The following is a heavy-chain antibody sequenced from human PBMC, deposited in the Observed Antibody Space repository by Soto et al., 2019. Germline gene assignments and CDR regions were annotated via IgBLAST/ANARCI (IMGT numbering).Heavy chain of an antibody. CDR2: IYPGDSDT. D-gene: IGHD3-10*01. CDR3: ARPSLTEVRGVVGSYNGMDV. J-gene: IGHJ6*02. Sequence: PGESLKISCXGFGYTFTSYWIGWVRQMPGKGLEWMGIIYPGDSDTRYSPSFQGQVTISADKSISTAYLQWSSLKASDTAMYYCARPSLTEVRGVVGSYNGMDVWGQGTTVTVSS. V-gene: IGHV5-51*01. CDR1: GYTFTSYW.